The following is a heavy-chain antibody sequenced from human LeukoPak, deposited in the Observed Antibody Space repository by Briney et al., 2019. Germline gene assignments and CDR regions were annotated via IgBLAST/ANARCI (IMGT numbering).Heavy chain of an antibody. Sequence: GGSLILSCASSRFTFSIYRMDSVRQTTGRGLEWVPSISCSSSYIYYAHSVKGRFTSPRDNAKNSLYLQMNTLRAEDTALYYCARVVTVTTNLVDYWGQGTPVTVSS. J-gene: IGHJ4*02. CDR2: ISCSSSYI. D-gene: IGHD4-11*01. CDR3: ARVVTVTTNLVDY. V-gene: IGHV3-21*01. CDR1: RFTFSIYR.